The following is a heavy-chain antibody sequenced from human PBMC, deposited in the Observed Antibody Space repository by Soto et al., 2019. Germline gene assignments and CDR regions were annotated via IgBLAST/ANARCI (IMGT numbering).Heavy chain of an antibody. D-gene: IGHD6-13*01. CDR3: AGQSTGYSVEVDY. Sequence: SETLSLTCTVSGGSISSSSFYWVCIRQPPGKGLESIAAIYYSGSTYYNPSLKSRVTIFVYKAKNQFSLRLTSVTAADTAEYYCAGQSTGYSVEVDYWGQGTLVTVSS. CDR1: GGSISSSSFY. V-gene: IGHV4-39*01. J-gene: IGHJ4*02. CDR2: IYYSGST.